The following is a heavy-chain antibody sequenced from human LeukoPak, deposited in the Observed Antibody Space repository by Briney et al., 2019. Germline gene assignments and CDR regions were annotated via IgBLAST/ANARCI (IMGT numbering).Heavy chain of an antibody. CDR3: ARGEVDLKYGMDV. J-gene: IGHJ6*02. CDR2: SCYSGTT. Sequence: SETLSLTCTVSGGSLSSNCWIWIRQPPGKGLEWIGYSCYSGTTNYNPSLKSRVTMFVDTSKNQFSLDLNSVTAADTAVYYCARGEVDLKYGMDVWGQGTTVTVS. CDR1: GGSLSSNC. V-gene: IGHV4-59*01. D-gene: IGHD3/OR15-3a*01.